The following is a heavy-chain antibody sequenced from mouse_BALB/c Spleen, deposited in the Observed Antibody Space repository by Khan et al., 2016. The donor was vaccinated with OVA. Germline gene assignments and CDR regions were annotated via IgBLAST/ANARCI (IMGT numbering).Heavy chain of an antibody. D-gene: IGHD1-1*01. J-gene: IGHJ4*01. CDR2: ISPGSGST. Sequence: DLVKPGASVKLSCKASGYTFTSYWINWIKQRPGQGLAWIGHISPGSGSTYYNEMFKGMATLTVDTSSSTVYIQLSSLSSEASALYFCARSNYYGSSLYAMDYWGQGTSVTVSS. V-gene: IGHV1S41*01. CDR3: ARSNYYGSSLYAMDY. CDR1: GYTFTSYW.